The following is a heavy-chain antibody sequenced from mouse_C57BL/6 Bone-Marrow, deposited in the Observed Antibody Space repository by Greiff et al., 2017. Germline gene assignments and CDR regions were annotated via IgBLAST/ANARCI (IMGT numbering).Heavy chain of an antibody. CDR2: IWWDVDK. CDR1: GFSLSTFGMG. CDR3: ARRARLLRSWFAY. Sequence: QVTLKVSGPGILQPSQTLSLTCSFSGFSLSTFGMGVGWIRQPSGKGLEWLANIWWDVDKYYNPALKRRLTFSKDTSKNQVFLKISNVDAADTATYYCARRARLLRSWFAYWGQGTLVTVSA. D-gene: IGHD1-1*01. J-gene: IGHJ3*01. V-gene: IGHV8-8*01.